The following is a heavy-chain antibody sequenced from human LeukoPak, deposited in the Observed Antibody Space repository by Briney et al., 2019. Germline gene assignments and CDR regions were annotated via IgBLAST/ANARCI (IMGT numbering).Heavy chain of an antibody. J-gene: IGHJ4*02. D-gene: IGHD2-15*01. CDR1: GYTFTSYA. Sequence: ASVKVSCKASGYTFTSYAVNWVRQATGQGLEWMGWMNPSNGNTGFAQKFQGRVTMTRDTSISTAYMELTRLRSDDTAVYYCARERPIVVVVAATDFDYWGQGTLVTVSS. CDR2: MNPSNGNT. V-gene: IGHV1-8*01. CDR3: ARERPIVVVVAATDFDY.